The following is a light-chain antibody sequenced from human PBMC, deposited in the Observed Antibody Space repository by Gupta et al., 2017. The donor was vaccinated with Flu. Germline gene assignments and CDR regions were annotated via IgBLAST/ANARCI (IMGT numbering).Light chain of an antibody. CDR2: SAS. V-gene: IGKV1-17*01. CDR3: RQQSSVPYT. J-gene: IGKJ2*01. Sequence: DIQMTQSPSALSASVGDRVTITCRASQAIGNDLGWYQQIPGKAPKRLIYSASTLQNGVPSRFSGSGSGTDFTLTIKSLHPEAFATYYCRQQSSVPYTFVQRTKLEIK. CDR1: QAIGND.